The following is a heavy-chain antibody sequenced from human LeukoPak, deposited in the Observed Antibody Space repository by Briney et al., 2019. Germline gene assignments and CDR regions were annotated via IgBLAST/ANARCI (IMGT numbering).Heavy chain of an antibody. D-gene: IGHD3-9*01. Sequence: ASVKVSCKASGYTFTGYYMHWVRQAPGQGLEWMGWINPNSGGTNYAQKFQGRVTMARDTSISTAYMELSRLRSDDTAVYYCARDPRDILTGYYHYYYYYMDVWGKGTTVTISS. J-gene: IGHJ6*03. CDR1: GYTFTGYY. CDR2: INPNSGGT. CDR3: ARDPRDILTGYYHYYYYYMDV. V-gene: IGHV1-2*02.